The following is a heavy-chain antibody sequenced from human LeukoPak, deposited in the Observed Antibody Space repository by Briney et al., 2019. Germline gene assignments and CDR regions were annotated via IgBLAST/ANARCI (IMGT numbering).Heavy chain of an antibody. Sequence: GRSLRLSCAASGFTFSSYGMHWVRQAPGKGLECGAVISYDGSNKYYADSVKGRFTISRDNSKNTLYLQMNSLRAEDTAVYDCAKELSSYGEGSFDIWGQGTMVTVSS. CDR3: AKELSSYGEGSFDI. J-gene: IGHJ3*02. CDR1: GFTFSSYG. D-gene: IGHD5-18*01. CDR2: ISYDGSNK. V-gene: IGHV3-30*18.